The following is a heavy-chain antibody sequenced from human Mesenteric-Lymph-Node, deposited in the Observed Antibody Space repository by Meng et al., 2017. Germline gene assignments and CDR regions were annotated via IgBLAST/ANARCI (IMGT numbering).Heavy chain of an antibody. J-gene: IGHJ4*02. V-gene: IGHV1-69*02. CDR3: ARSSTVIGYFDY. CDR2: IIPILGIA. D-gene: IGHD3-22*01. CDR1: GGTFSSYT. Sequence: SVKVSCKASGGTFSSYTISWVRQAPGQGLEWMGRIIPILGIANYAQKFQGRVTITADKSTSTAYMELSSLRSEDTAAYYCARSSTVIGYFDYWGQGTLVTVSS.